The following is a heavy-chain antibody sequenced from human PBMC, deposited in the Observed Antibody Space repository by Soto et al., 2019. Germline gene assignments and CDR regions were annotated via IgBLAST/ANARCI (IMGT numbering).Heavy chain of an antibody. CDR3: ARDGKASALDY. CDR2: ISSSSSYI. J-gene: IGHJ4*02. CDR1: GFTFSSYS. Sequence: EVQLVESGGGLVKPGGSLRLSCAASGFTFSSYSMNWVRQAPGKGLEWVSSISSSSSYIYYADSVKGRFTISRDNAKNSLYLKRNSLRAEDTAVYYCARDGKASALDYWGQGTLVTVSS. V-gene: IGHV3-21*01.